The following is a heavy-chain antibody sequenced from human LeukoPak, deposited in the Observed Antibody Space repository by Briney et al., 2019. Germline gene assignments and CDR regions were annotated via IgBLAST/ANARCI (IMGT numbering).Heavy chain of an antibody. D-gene: IGHD6-19*01. CDR3: ARDHRGYSSGWDYYFDY. Sequence: PGGSLRPSCAASGFTFSSYAMHWVRQAPGKGLEWVAVISYDGSNKYYADSVKGRFTISRDNSKNMLYLQMNSLRAEDTAVYYCARDHRGYSSGWDYYFDYWGQGTLVTVSS. CDR1: GFTFSSYA. V-gene: IGHV3-30-3*01. CDR2: ISYDGSNK. J-gene: IGHJ4*02.